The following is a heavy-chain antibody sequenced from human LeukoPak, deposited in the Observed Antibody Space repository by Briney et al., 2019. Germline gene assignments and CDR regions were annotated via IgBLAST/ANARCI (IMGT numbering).Heavy chain of an antibody. V-gene: IGHV1-46*01. D-gene: IGHD3-22*01. CDR1: GYSFTSYY. Sequence: ASVKVSCKASGYSFTSYYMHWVRQAPGQGLEWMGIINPSGDSTSYAQRFQGRVTMTRDTSTSTAYMELRSLRSDDTAVYYCARPRFGYDSSGYYHFDYWGQGTLVTVSS. J-gene: IGHJ4*02. CDR2: INPSGDST. CDR3: ARPRFGYDSSGYYHFDY.